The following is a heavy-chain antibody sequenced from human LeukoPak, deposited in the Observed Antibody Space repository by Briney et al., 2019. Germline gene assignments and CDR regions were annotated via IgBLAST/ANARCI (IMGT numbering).Heavy chain of an antibody. J-gene: IGHJ4*02. CDR3: ARLAIAAAGSFDY. CDR2: IYSGGST. D-gene: IGHD6-13*01. Sequence: PGGSLRLSCAASGFTVSSNYMSWVRQAPGKGLEWVSVIYSGGSTYYADSVKGRFTISRDNSKNTLYFQMNSLRAEDTAVYYCARLAIAAAGSFDYWGQGTLVTVSS. V-gene: IGHV3-66*01. CDR1: GFTVSSNY.